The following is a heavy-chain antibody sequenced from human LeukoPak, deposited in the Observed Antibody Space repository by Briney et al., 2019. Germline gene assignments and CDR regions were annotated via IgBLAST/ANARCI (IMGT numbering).Heavy chain of an antibody. J-gene: IGHJ4*02. D-gene: IGHD3/OR15-3a*01. Sequence: GGSLRLSCAASGFAVSTSYINWVRQAPGRGLEWVSVIYSSGSALYADSVEGRFIVSRDNSKNTLYLQMNSLRAEDTAVYYCARDSHYDFWTGYSDSWGQGTLVTVSS. CDR1: GFAVSTSY. CDR3: ARDSHYDFWTGYSDS. V-gene: IGHV3-66*01. CDR2: IYSSGSA.